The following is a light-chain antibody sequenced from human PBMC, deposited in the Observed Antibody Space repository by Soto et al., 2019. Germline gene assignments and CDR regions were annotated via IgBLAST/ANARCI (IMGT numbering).Light chain of an antibody. CDR2: DSS. CDR3: QQYGGSPPKYT. V-gene: IGKV3-20*01. CDR1: QSVSSTS. J-gene: IGKJ2*01. Sequence: EIVLTQSPGTLSLARGERVALSCRASQSVSSTSIAWYQQKPGQAPRLLIYDSSSRATDIPDRFSGSGSGTDFTLTISRLEPEDFAVYYCQQYGGSPPKYTFGQGTKLEI.